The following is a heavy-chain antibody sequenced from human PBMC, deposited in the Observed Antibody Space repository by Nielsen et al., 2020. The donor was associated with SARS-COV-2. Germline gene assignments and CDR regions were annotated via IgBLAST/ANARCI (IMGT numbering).Heavy chain of an antibody. D-gene: IGHD1-26*01. CDR2: VTHSGST. Sequence: SETLSLTCSVSGDSMSGNYWTWIRQPPGKGLEWIGYVTHSGSTKYNPSLSSRLTVSETTSKGKFFLTLTSVTAADTAIYYCARGRNSVGGFFDFWGQGILVIVSS. V-gene: IGHV4-59*01. CDR3: ARGRNSVGGFFDF. J-gene: IGHJ4*02. CDR1: GDSMSGNY.